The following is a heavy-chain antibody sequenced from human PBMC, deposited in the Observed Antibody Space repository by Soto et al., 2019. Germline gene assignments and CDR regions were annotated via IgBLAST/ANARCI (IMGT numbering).Heavy chain of an antibody. J-gene: IGHJ6*02. V-gene: IGHV4-34*01. CDR2: INHSGST. CDR3: ARGLLYYDFWSGYYGMDV. Sequence: PSETLSLTCAVYGGSFSGYYLSWIRQPPGKGLEWIGEINHSGSTNYNPSLKSRVTISVDTSKNQFSLKLSPVTAADTAVYYCARGLLYYDFWSGYYGMDVWGQGTTVTVSS. CDR1: GGSFSGYY. D-gene: IGHD3-3*01.